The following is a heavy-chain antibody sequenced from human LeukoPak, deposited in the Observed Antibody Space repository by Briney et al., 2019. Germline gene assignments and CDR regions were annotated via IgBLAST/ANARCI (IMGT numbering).Heavy chain of an antibody. V-gene: IGHV3-21*01. CDR1: GFTFGSYS. J-gene: IGHJ3*02. CDR2: ISSSSSYI. D-gene: IGHD3-22*01. Sequence: PGGSLRLSCAASGFTFGSYSMNWVRQAPGKGLEWVSSISSSSSYIYYADSVKGRFTISRDNAKNSLYLQMNSLRAEDTAVYYCARVGGDYYDSSGYTSRDAFDIWGQGTMVTVSS. CDR3: ARVGGDYYDSSGYTSRDAFDI.